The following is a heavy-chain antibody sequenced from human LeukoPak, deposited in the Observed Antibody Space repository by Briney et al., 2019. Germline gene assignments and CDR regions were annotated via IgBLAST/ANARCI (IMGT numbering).Heavy chain of an antibody. CDR2: INPYSSDT. V-gene: IGHV1-2*02. D-gene: IGHD3-10*01. Sequence: ASVKVSCKASGYTFTGYYMHWVRQAPGQGLEWMGWINPYSSDTNYAQKFQGRVTMTRDTFISTAYMELTWLKSDNAAVCYCAREGCLIRGLVIDYWGQGTLLTLSS. CDR3: AREGCLIRGLVIDY. J-gene: IGHJ4*02. CDR1: GYTFTGYY.